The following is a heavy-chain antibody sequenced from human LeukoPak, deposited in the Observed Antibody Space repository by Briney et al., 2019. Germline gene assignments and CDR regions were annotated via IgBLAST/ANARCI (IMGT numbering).Heavy chain of an antibody. V-gene: IGHV5-51*01. J-gene: IGHJ3*02. Sequence: GESLKISCKGSGYSFTSYWIGWVRQMPGKGLEWMGIIYPGDSDTRYSPSFQGQVTISADKSISTAYLQWSSLKASDTAMYYCARLANANYYDSSGYPNGDAFDIWGQGTMVTVSS. CDR1: GYSFTSYW. D-gene: IGHD3-22*01. CDR3: ARLANANYYDSSGYPNGDAFDI. CDR2: IYPGDSDT.